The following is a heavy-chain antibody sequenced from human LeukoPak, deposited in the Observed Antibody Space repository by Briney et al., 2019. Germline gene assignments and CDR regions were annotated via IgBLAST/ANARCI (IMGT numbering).Heavy chain of an antibody. CDR2: ISAYNGNT. CDR3: ARAQYSSSWYSTPTVDY. D-gene: IGHD6-13*01. J-gene: IGHJ4*02. CDR1: GYTFTSYG. Sequence: ASVKVSCKASGYTFTSYGISWVRQAPGQGLEWMGWISAYNGNTNYAQKLQGRVTMTTDTSTSTAYMELRSLRSDDTAVYYCARAQYSSSWYSTPTVDYWGQGTLVTVS. V-gene: IGHV1-18*01.